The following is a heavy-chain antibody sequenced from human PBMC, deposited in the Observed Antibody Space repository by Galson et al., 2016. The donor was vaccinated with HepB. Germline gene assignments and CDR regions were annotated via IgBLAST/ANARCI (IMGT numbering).Heavy chain of an antibody. J-gene: IGHJ4*02. CDR1: GASISSGHW. V-gene: IGHV4-4*02. CDR3: PRSYAATYYFDY. Sequence: SETLSLTCAVSGASISSGHWWSWVRQSPEKGLEWIGEIYRSGSTSYNPALKSRVTISIDSSKNRFSLTLTSVTATDTAVYYCPRSYAATYYFDYWGLGTLVTVSS. D-gene: IGHD2-2*01. CDR2: IYRSGST.